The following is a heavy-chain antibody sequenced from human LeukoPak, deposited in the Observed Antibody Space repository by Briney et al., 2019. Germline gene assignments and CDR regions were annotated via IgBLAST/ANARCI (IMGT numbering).Heavy chain of an antibody. CDR1: GGSISSGGYY. Sequence: SETLSLTCTVSGGSISSGGYYWSWIRQHPGKGLEWIGYIYYSGSTYYNPSLKSRVTISVDTSKNQFSLKLSSVTAADTAVYYCVRATYYGHWFDPWGQGTLVTVSS. V-gene: IGHV4-31*03. D-gene: IGHD3-3*01. J-gene: IGHJ5*02. CDR2: IYYSGST. CDR3: VRATYYGHWFDP.